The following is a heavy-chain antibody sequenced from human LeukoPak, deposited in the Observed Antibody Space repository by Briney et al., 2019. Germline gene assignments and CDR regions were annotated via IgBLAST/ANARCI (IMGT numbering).Heavy chain of an antibody. CDR2: IIPIFGTA. CDR1: VGTFSSYA. V-gene: IGHV1-69*05. Sequence: SVKVSCKASVGTFSSYAISWVRQAPGQGLEWMGWIIPIFGTANYAQKFQGRVTITTDESTSTAYMELSSLRSEDTAVYYCARELYGDYGSPWFDPWGQGTLVTVSS. J-gene: IGHJ5*02. D-gene: IGHD4-17*01. CDR3: ARELYGDYGSPWFDP.